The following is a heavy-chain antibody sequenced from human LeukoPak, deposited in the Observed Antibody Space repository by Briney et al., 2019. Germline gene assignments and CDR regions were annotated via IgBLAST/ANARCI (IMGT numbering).Heavy chain of an antibody. Sequence: PSQTLSLTCAVSGGSINSGAYSWGWIRQPPGKGLEWIGYIYHSGSTYYNPSLKSRGTISVDRSKNQFSLKLSSVTAADTAVYYCARAVDTAMVNWGQGTLVTVSS. D-gene: IGHD5-18*01. V-gene: IGHV4-30-2*01. CDR1: GGSINSGAYS. CDR3: ARAVDTAMVN. J-gene: IGHJ4*02. CDR2: IYHSGST.